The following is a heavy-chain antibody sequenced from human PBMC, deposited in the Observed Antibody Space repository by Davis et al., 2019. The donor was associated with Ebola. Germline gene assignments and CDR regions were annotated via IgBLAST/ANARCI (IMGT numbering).Heavy chain of an antibody. CDR2: IGTAGDT. J-gene: IGHJ6*02. D-gene: IGHD2-2*01. CDR1: GFTFSSYD. V-gene: IGHV3-13*01. Sequence: GESLKISCAASGFTFSSYDMHWVRQATGKGLEWVSAIGTAGDTYYPGSVKGRFTISRENAKNSLYLQMNSLRAEDTAVYYCAREGVGYCSNTSCYYYGMDVWGQGTTVTVSS. CDR3: AREGVGYCSNTSCYYYGMDV.